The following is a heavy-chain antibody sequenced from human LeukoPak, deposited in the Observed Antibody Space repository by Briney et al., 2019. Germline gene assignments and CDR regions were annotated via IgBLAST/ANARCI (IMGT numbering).Heavy chain of an antibody. J-gene: IGHJ4*02. D-gene: IGHD3-22*01. CDR3: AKAYYYDSTGYYLSGDY. Sequence: GGSLRLSCAASGFTFNNYAMSWVRQAPGKGLVWVSAISGSGDSTYYADSVKGRFTISRDNSRNTLYLQMNSLRAEDTAAYYCAKAYYYDSTGYYLSGDYWGQGTLVTVAS. CDR2: ISGSGDST. V-gene: IGHV3-23*01. CDR1: GFTFNNYA.